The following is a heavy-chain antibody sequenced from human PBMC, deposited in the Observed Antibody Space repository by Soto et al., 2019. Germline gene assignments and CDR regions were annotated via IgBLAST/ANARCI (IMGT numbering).Heavy chain of an antibody. CDR3: ARGQASRVDP. V-gene: IGHV4-30-4*01. CDR2: IHYSGST. CDR1: AGSISSGDYY. Sequence: TLCLTCTVSAGSISSGDYYGSWIRQPPRKGLEWIGYIHYSGSTYYNPSLKSRVTISVDTSKNQFSLKLSSVTAADTAVYYCARGQASRVDPWGQGTLATVSS. J-gene: IGHJ5*02.